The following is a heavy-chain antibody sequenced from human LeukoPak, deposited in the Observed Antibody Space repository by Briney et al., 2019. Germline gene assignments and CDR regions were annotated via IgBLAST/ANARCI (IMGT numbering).Heavy chain of an antibody. V-gene: IGHV1-18*04. CDR2: ISVYNGTT. J-gene: IGHJ4*02. CDR3: ARDSGATVTYFDY. CDR1: GYAFNIYG. Sequence: ASVKVSCKASGYAFNIYGISWVRQAPGQGLEWMGWISVYNGTTNFAQKIQGRVTMTTDTSTSTTYMELRSLRSDDTAVYYCARDSGATVTYFDYWGQGTLVTVSS. D-gene: IGHD4-17*01.